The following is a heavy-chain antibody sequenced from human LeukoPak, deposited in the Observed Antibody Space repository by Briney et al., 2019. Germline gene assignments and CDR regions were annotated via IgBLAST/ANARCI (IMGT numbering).Heavy chain of an antibody. Sequence: GGSLRLSCAASGFTFSSYGMHWVRQAPGKGLEWVAVIWYDGSNKYYADSVKGRFTISRDNSKNTLYLQMNSLRAEDTAVYYCAKDLGIAAARDYWGQGTLVTVSS. CDR1: GFTFSSYG. D-gene: IGHD6-13*01. V-gene: IGHV3-33*06. CDR3: AKDLGIAAARDY. J-gene: IGHJ4*02. CDR2: IWYDGSNK.